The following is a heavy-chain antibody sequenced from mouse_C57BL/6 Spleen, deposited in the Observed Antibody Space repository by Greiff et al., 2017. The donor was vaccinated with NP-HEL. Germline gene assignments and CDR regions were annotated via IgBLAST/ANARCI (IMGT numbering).Heavy chain of an antibody. J-gene: IGHJ2*01. V-gene: IGHV1-50*01. CDR1: GYTFTSYW. Sequence: QVQLQQPGAELVKPGASVKLSCKASGYTFTSYWMQWVKQRPGQGLAWIGEIDPSDSYPNYNQKFKGKATLTVDTSASTAYMQLSSLTSEDSAVYYCARSRMVTANYVDYWGQGTTLTVSS. CDR3: ARSRMVTANYVDY. CDR2: IDPSDSYP. D-gene: IGHD2-2*01.